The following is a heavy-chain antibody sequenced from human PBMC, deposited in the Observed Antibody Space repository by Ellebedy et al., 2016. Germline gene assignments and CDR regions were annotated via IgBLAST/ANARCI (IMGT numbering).Heavy chain of an antibody. V-gene: IGHV4-31*03. D-gene: IGHD3-10*01. CDR2: IYYSGTT. CDR3: ARAGGSGSYHRNWLDS. Sequence: SETLSLXCTVSGGSVGGFTYYWSWLRRHPGKGLEWIGYIYYSGTTYYNPSLRSRVTMSIDASPNQFSLKLDSVTPADTAVYYCARAGGSGSYHRNWLDSWGQGTLVTVSS. J-gene: IGHJ5*01. CDR1: GGSVGGFTYY.